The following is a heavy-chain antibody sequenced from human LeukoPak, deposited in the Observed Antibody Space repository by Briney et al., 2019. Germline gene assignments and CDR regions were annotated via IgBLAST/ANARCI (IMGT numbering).Heavy chain of an antibody. Sequence: GGSLRLSCGASGFAFANYAMHWVRQAPGKGLVWVSRLAADGSGTNYADSVKGRFTISRDNAKNTVYLQMSSLRAEDTAVYYCARDGFTGPVTDYLDHWGQGTLVTVSS. D-gene: IGHD4-11*01. CDR2: LAADGSGT. CDR3: ARDGFTGPVTDYLDH. V-gene: IGHV3-74*01. CDR1: GFAFANYA. J-gene: IGHJ4*01.